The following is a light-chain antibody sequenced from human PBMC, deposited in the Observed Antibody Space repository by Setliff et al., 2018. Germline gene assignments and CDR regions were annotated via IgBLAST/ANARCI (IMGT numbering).Light chain of an antibody. CDR3: QQYKSYSWT. J-gene: IGKJ1*01. CDR1: QSISGL. V-gene: IGKV1-5*03. Sequence: IQMTQSPSTLSASVGDRVTITCRASQSISGLLAWFQQKPGKAPKLLIFLASSLQSGVPSRFSGSGSGTEFTLTISSLQPDDFATYYCQQYKSYSWTFGQGTKVDIK. CDR2: LAS.